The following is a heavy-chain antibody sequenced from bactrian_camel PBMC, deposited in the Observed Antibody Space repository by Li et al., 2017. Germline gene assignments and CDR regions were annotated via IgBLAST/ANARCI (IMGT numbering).Heavy chain of an antibody. CDR1: GYTSSRYC. CDR3: AAARCFVWDALRLRDDAFAY. J-gene: IGHJ6*01. Sequence: QLVESGGGSVQAGGSLRLSCAASGYTSSRYCMGWFRQAPGQERERVALIHSDGVTDYAESVKGRFAISKDSAKKTLYLQMNSLKPEDTATYYCAAARCFVWDALRLRDDAFAYWGQGTQVTVS. D-gene: IGHD4*01. V-gene: IGHV3S31*01. CDR2: IHSDGVT.